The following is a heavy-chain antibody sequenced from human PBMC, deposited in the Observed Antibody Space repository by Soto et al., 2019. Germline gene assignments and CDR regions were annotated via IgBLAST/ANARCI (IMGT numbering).Heavy chain of an antibody. CDR2: ISGSGAST. J-gene: IGHJ4*02. D-gene: IGHD3-9*01. V-gene: IGHV3-23*01. CDR3: AHFDWFIDY. CDR1: GFTFSSYA. Sequence: EVQLLESGGGLVQPGGSLRLSCAASGFTFSSYAMSWVRQAPGKGLEWVSAISGSGASTYDADSAKGRCTISRDNSKNPLYLPMNSLRAEDTAVYYCAHFDWFIDYWGQGTLVTVSS.